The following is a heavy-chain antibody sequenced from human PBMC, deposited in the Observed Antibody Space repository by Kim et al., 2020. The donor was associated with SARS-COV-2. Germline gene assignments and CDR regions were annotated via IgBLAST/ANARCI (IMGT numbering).Heavy chain of an antibody. J-gene: IGHJ3*02. Sequence: GGSLRLSCGASGFTFSSYAMSWVRQAPGKGLQWVSAISGSGGSTYYADSVKGRFTISRDNSKNTLYLQMNSLRAEDTAVYYCAKSTLPGYSYGYGAFDIWGQGTMVTVSS. D-gene: IGHD5-18*01. CDR2: ISGSGGST. CDR3: AKSTLPGYSYGYGAFDI. CDR1: GFTFSSYA. V-gene: IGHV3-23*01.